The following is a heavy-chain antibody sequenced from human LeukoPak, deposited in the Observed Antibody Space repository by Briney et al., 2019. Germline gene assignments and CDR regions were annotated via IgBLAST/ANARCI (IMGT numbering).Heavy chain of an antibody. CDR1: GFTVSSNY. D-gene: IGHD2-15*01. V-gene: IGHV3-53*04. CDR3: ASLGYCSGGSCPAVDY. Sequence: PGGSLRLSCAASGFTVSSNYMSWVRQAPGKRLEWVSVIYSGGSTYYADSVKGRFTISRHNSKNTLYLQMNSLRAEDTAVYYCASLGYCSGGSCPAVDYWGQGTLVTVSS. CDR2: IYSGGST. J-gene: IGHJ4*02.